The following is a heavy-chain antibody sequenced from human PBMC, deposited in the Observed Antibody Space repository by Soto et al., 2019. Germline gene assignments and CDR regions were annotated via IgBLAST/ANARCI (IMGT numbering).Heavy chain of an antibody. V-gene: IGHV1-69*13. CDR1: RGTFSSYA. Sequence: VASVKVSCKASRGTFSSYAISWVRQAPGQGLGWMGGIIPIFGTANYAQKFQGRVTITADESTSTAYMELSSLRSEDTAVYYCARSLVATIWGFDYWGQGTLVTVSS. D-gene: IGHD5-12*01. CDR2: IIPIFGTA. CDR3: ARSLVATIWGFDY. J-gene: IGHJ4*02.